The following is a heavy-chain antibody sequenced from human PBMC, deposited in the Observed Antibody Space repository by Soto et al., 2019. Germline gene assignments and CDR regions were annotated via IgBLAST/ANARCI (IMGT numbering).Heavy chain of an antibody. J-gene: IGHJ3*02. D-gene: IGHD6-25*01. CDR3: TTEAPAAIADALDI. CDR1: GFTCSSAW. V-gene: IGHV3-15*01. CDR2: IKSKTDGGTT. Sequence: WGSLRLSCAASGFTCSSAWMSCVRQAPWKGLEWVVRIKSKTDGGTTDYAAPVKGRFTISRDDSKNTLYLQMNSLKTEDTAVYYCTTEAPAAIADALDIWGQGTMVTVSS.